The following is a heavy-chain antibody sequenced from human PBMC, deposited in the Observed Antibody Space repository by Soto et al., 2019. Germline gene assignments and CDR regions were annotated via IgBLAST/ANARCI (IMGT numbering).Heavy chain of an antibody. CDR1: GFSFSTYS. Sequence: EVQLVESGGGLVKPGGSLRLSFAASGFSFSTYSMNWVRQAPGKGLEWVSSIIGSGTYIFYADSVKGRFTISRDNAKNSLSRQMNRLRAEDTAVYYCARDVPSWNFDSWGQGTLVPVSS. V-gene: IGHV3-21*03. D-gene: IGHD2-2*01. CDR3: ARDVPSWNFDS. J-gene: IGHJ4*02. CDR2: IIGSGTYI.